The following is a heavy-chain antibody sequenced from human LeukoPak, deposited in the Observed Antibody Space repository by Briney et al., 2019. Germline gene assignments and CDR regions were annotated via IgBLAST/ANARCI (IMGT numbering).Heavy chain of an antibody. CDR2: FDPEDGET. V-gene: IGHV1-24*01. J-gene: IGHJ4*02. CDR1: GSTLTELS. CDR3: ARDGHFDC. Sequence: ASVTVSCKFSGSTLTELSMHWVRQAPGKGLGWMGGFDPEDGETIYAQKFQGRVTMTEDTSTDTAYMELSRLRSDGTAVYYCARDGHFDCWGQGTLVSVSS.